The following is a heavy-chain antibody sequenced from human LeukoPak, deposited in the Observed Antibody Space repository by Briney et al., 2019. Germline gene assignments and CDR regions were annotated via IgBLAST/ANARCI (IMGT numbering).Heavy chain of an antibody. V-gene: IGHV5-51*01. D-gene: IGHD3-10*01. Sequence: GESLKISCKGSGYQFTSYWIVWVRRMPGKGLEWMGRIHPGDSDTTYSPSFQGQVTISADKSTSTAYLQWSSLKASDTAMYYCARYYGSGSSDYWGQGTLVTVSS. CDR1: GYQFTSYW. CDR3: ARYYGSGSSDY. CDR2: IHPGDSDT. J-gene: IGHJ4*02.